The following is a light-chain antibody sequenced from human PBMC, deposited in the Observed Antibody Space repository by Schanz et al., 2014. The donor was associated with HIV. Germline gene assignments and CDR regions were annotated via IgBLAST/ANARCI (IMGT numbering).Light chain of an antibody. Sequence: QSALTQPASVSGSPGQSITISCTGTSNDVGIYNLVSWYQQHPDKAPKLMIYEVTKRPSGVPDRFSGSGSGASASLAISGLQSEDEADYYCATWDDSLNGWVFGGGTKLTVL. CDR1: SNDVGIYNL. CDR3: ATWDDSLNGWV. CDR2: EVT. J-gene: IGLJ3*02. V-gene: IGLV2-14*02.